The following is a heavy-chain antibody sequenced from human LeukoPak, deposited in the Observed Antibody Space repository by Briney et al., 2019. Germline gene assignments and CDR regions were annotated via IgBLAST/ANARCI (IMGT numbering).Heavy chain of an antibody. V-gene: IGHV3-48*01. Sequence: GGSLRLSCAASGFTFSSYSMNWVRQAPGKGLEWISYISISSSTIHYADSVKGRFTISRDNAKNSLYLQMNSLRAEDTAVYYCARVTGRFLVWFDPWGQGTLVTVSS. J-gene: IGHJ5*02. CDR2: ISISSSTI. D-gene: IGHD3-3*01. CDR3: ARVTGRFLVWFDP. CDR1: GFTFSSYS.